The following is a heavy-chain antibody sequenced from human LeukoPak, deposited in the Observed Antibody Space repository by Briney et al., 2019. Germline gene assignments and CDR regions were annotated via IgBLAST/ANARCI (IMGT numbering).Heavy chain of an antibody. CDR2: INTRGTTT. Sequence: GGSLRLSCAASGFIFSSYSMNWVRQAPGKGLEWVSYINTRGTTTSYADSVKGRSTISRDSAKNSLYLQMNRLRDEDSAVYYCAREGFYSGNDRWGQGTLVTVSS. V-gene: IGHV3-48*02. CDR3: AREGFYSGNDR. CDR1: GFIFSSYS. J-gene: IGHJ4*02. D-gene: IGHD5-12*01.